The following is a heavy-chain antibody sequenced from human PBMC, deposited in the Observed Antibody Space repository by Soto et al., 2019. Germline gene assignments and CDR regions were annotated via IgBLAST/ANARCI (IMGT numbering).Heavy chain of an antibody. CDR2: VIPVLGQA. CDR3: ARVGGVGAPPGADY. CDR1: GGIFSSYA. V-gene: IGHV1-69*01. J-gene: IGHJ4*02. Sequence: QVQLVQSGAEVKRPGSSVKVSCKASGGIFSSYAISWLRQAPGQGLEWMGAVIPVLGQAYYAQALQDRVTITADESRRTPSRELGSLTSEDTAVYFCARVGGVGAPPGADYWGQGTLFTVSS. D-gene: IGHD1-26*01.